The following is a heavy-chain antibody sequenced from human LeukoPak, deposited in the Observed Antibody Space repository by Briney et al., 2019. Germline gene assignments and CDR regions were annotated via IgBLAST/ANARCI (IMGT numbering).Heavy chain of an antibody. CDR1: GFTLSSYS. Sequence: GGSLRLSCAASGFTLSSYSMNWVRQAPGKGLEWVSSISRSSAYIYYADSVKGRFTISRDNSKNTLFLEMNSLRVEDTAVYYCAKGRGFRVWDPWDNWGQGTLITVSS. D-gene: IGHD3-16*01. V-gene: IGHV3-21*04. CDR3: AKGRGFRVWDPWDN. CDR2: ISRSSAYI. J-gene: IGHJ4*02.